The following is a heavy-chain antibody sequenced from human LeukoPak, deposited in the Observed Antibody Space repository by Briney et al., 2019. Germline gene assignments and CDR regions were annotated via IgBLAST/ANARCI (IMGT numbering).Heavy chain of an antibody. D-gene: IGHD3-3*01. V-gene: IGHV1-8*03. CDR2: MNPNSGNT. Sequence: ASVKVSFKASGYTFTIYDINWVGQATGQGLEWMGWMNPNSGNTGYAQKFQGRVTITRNTSISTAYMELSSLRSEDTAVYYCARRHYDFWSGYDNWFDPWGQGTLVTVSS. J-gene: IGHJ5*02. CDR3: ARRHYDFWSGYDNWFDP. CDR1: GYTFTIYD.